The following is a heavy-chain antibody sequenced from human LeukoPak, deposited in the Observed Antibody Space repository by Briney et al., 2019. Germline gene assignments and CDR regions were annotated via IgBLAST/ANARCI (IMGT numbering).Heavy chain of an antibody. CDR3: ATGPGY. Sequence: GGSLRLSCAASGFTVSSNYMTWVRQAPGKGLEWVSYISSAGTTIYYADSVKGRFTISRDNTKKSLHLQMNSLRTEDTAVYYCATGPGYWGPGTLVTVSS. CDR2: ISSAGTTI. J-gene: IGHJ4*02. CDR1: GFTVSSNY. V-gene: IGHV3-11*01.